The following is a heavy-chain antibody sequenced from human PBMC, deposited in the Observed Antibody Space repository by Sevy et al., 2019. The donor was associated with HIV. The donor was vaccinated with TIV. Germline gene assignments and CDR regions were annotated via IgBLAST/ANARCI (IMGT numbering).Heavy chain of an antibody. J-gene: IGHJ6*02. CDR3: ARSGGSYDYGMDV. CDR2: IKRDGSEK. D-gene: IGHD1-26*01. V-gene: IGHV3-7*01. Sequence: GGSLRLSCAASEFTFSCYWMSWVRQAAGKGLEWVANIKRDGSEKYYVDSVKGRFTISRDNAKNSLYLQMNSLGAEDTAGDYCARSGGSYDYGMDVWGQGTTVTVSS. CDR1: EFTFSCYW.